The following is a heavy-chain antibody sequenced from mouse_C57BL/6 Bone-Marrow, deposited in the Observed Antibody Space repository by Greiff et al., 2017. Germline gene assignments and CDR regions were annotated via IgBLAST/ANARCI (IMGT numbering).Heavy chain of an antibody. D-gene: IGHD1-1*01. CDR1: GYTFTSYW. V-gene: IGHV1-64*01. Sequence: QVQLQQSGAELVKPGASVKLSCKASGYTFTSYWMHWVKQRPGQGLEWIGMIHPNSGSTNYNEKFKSKATLTVDKSSSTAYMQLSSLTSEDSAVYYCARSYYYRDFDYWGQGTTLTVSS. CDR2: IHPNSGST. CDR3: ARSYYYRDFDY. J-gene: IGHJ2*01.